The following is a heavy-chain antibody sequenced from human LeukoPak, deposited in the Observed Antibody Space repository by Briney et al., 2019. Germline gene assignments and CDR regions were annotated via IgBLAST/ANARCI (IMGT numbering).Heavy chain of an antibody. CDR1: GGSFSGYY. Sequence: SETLSLTCAVYGGSFSGYYWSWIRQPPGKGLEWIGEINHSGSTNYNPSLKSRVTISVDTSKNQFSLKLSSVTAADTAVYYCARGHARCSGGSCYSYSYYYYGMDVWAKGPRSPSP. J-gene: IGHJ6*02. CDR3: ARGHARCSGGSCYSYSYYYYGMDV. CDR2: INHSGST. D-gene: IGHD2-15*01. V-gene: IGHV4-34*01.